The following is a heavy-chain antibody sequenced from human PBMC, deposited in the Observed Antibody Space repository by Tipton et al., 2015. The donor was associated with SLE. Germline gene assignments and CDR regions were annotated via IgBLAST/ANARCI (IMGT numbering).Heavy chain of an antibody. Sequence: LSLTCAVYGGSFSGYYWSWIRQPPGKGLEWIGEINHSGSTNYNPSLKSRVTISVDTSKNQFSLKLSSVTAADTAVYYCARGEIVVVVAATLTGMYFAYWGQGTLVTVSS. J-gene: IGHJ4*02. CDR2: INHSGST. CDR1: GGSFSGYY. V-gene: IGHV4-34*01. D-gene: IGHD2-15*01. CDR3: ARGEIVVVVAATLTGMYFAY.